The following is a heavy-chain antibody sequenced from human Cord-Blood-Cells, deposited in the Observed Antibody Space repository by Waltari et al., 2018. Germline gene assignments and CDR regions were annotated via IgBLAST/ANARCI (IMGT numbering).Heavy chain of an antibody. J-gene: IGHJ4*02. CDR3: ARVVGFGEFRYFDY. D-gene: IGHD3-10*01. CDR1: GGTFSSYA. CDR2: IIPIFGTA. V-gene: IGHV1-69*01. Sequence: QVQLVQSGAEVKKPGSSVKVSCKASGGTFSSYAISRVRQAPGQGLEWMGGIIPIFGTANYAQKFQGRVTITADESTSTAYMELSSLRSEDTAVYYCARVVGFGEFRYFDYWGQGTLVTVSS.